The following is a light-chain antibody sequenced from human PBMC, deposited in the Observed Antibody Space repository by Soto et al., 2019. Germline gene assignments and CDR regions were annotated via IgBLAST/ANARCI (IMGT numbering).Light chain of an antibody. J-gene: IGKJ1*01. CDR3: QHYNSYSEA. CDR2: TAS. Sequence: EIVMTXSPSTLXXXXVXIAXLXCRASQSVSDYLAWYQQTPGQPPRLLIYTASTRATGIPARFSGSGSGTEFTLTISSLQPDDFATYYCQHYNSYSEAFGQGTKVDIK. V-gene: IGKV3-15*01. CDR1: QSVSDY.